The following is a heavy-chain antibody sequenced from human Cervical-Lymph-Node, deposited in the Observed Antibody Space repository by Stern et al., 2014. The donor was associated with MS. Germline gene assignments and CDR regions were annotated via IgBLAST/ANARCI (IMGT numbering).Heavy chain of an antibody. CDR2: IYYSGST. CDR1: GGSISSYY. V-gene: IGHV4-59*01. J-gene: IGHJ4*02. D-gene: IGHD4-23*01. Sequence: QLQLQESGPGLVKPSETLSLTCTVSGGSISSYYWSWIRQPPWKGLEWIGYIYYSGSTNYNPSLKSRVTISVDTSKNQFSLKLSSVTAADTAVYYCARGHGGNGGFDYWGQGTLVTVSS. CDR3: ARGHGGNGGFDY.